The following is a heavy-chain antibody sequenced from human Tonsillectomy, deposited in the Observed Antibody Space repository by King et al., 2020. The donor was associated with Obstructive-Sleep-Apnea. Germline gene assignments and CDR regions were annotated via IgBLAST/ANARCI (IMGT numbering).Heavy chain of an antibody. CDR1: GDSISSYY. D-gene: IGHD2-21*01. J-gene: IGHJ4*02. CDR3: VGDGGDYFDF. V-gene: IGHV4-4*07. Sequence: VQLQESGPGLVKPSETLSLTCTVSGDSISSYYWSWIRQPAGGGLEWIGRIFPSGGTHYNPSLKSRLTMSIDTSKNHFSLRLKSVTAAETAVYYCVGDGGDYFDFWGQGTLVTVSS. CDR2: IFPSGGT.